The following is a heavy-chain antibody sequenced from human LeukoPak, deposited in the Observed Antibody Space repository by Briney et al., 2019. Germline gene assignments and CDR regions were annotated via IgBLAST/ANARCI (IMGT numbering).Heavy chain of an antibody. J-gene: IGHJ4*02. CDR3: ARGSGYSYNNYFDY. CDR2: ISYDGNNL. V-gene: IGHV3-30*04. D-gene: IGHD5-24*01. CDR1: GFTFRSYA. Sequence: GRSLRLSCAASGFTFRSYAVHWVRQAPGKGLEWVSIISYDGNNLYYADSVRGRFTISRDNSQNTVSLQMNSLRAEDTAVYYCARGSGYSYNNYFDYWGQGSLVTVSS.